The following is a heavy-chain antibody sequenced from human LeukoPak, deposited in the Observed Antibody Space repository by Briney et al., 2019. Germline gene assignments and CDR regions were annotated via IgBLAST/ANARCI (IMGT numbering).Heavy chain of an antibody. V-gene: IGHV1-2*06. CDR3: ARGRIVGATTGPSDY. J-gene: IGHJ4*02. CDR1: GYTFTGYC. CDR2: INPNSGGT. Sequence: ASVKVSCKASGYTFTGYCMHWVRQAPGQGLGWMGRINPNSGGTNYAQKFQGRVTMTRDTSISTAYMDLSRLRSDDTAVYYCARGRIVGATTGPSDYWGQGTLVTVSS. D-gene: IGHD1-26*01.